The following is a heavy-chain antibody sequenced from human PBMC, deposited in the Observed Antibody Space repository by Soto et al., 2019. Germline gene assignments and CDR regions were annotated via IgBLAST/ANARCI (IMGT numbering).Heavy chain of an antibody. CDR3: PRGNLCFDFDS. J-gene: IGHJ4*02. V-gene: IGHV3-30*03. CDR2: ISGDGINT. CDR1: GFNFGFFG. Sequence: QIQLVESGGDVVQPGRSLRLSCAASGFNFGFFGMHWVRQAPGKGLEWVAFISGDGINTHYADSVRGRFTLSRDYSKKPMYLQMDTQRCDGTALYYCPRGNLCFDFDSWGQGTLVPVSS.